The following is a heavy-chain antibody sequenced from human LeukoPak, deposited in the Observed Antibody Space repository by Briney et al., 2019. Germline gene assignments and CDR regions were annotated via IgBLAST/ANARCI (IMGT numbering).Heavy chain of an antibody. CDR3: TTYVGATAY. J-gene: IGHJ4*02. D-gene: IGHD1-26*01. CDR2: IKTKTDDGAT. V-gene: IGHV3-15*01. Sequence: GRSLRLSCAASGFTFSNARMNWVRQAPGKGLEWVGRIKTKTDDGATDYSAPVKARFTISRDDSKTTLYLQMNGLKTEDTAIYYCTTYVGATAYWGQGTLVTVSS. CDR1: GFTFSNAR.